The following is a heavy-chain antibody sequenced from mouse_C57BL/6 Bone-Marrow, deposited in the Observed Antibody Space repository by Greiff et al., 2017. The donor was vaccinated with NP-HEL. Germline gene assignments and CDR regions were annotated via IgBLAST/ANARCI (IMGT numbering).Heavy chain of an antibody. Sequence: VQLQQPGTELVKPGASVKLSCKASGYTFTSYWMHWVKQRPGQGLEWIGNINPSNGGTNYNEKFKSKATLTVDKSSSPSYMQLSSLTSKDSAVYYCAILPALLYLSPSVDYWGQGTTLTVA. V-gene: IGHV1-53*01. CDR3: AILPALLYLSPSVDY. D-gene: IGHD1-1*01. CDR2: INPSNGGT. J-gene: IGHJ2*01. CDR1: GYTFTSYW.